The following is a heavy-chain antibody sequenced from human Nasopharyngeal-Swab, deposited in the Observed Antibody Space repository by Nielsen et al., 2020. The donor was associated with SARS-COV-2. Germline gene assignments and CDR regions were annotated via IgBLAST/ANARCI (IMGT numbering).Heavy chain of an antibody. CDR3: AKDFNVDTAMVTYYYGMDV. Sequence: GGSLRLPCAASGFTFDDYAMHWVRQAPGKGLEWVSGISWNSGTTGYADSVKGRFTISRDNAKSSLYLQMNSLRAEDTALYYCAKDFNVDTAMVTYYYGMDVWGQGTTVTVSS. J-gene: IGHJ6*02. CDR1: GFTFDDYA. CDR2: ISWNSGTT. V-gene: IGHV3-9*01. D-gene: IGHD5-18*01.